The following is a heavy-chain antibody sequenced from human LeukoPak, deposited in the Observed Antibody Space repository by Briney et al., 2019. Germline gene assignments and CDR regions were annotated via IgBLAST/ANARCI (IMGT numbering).Heavy chain of an antibody. V-gene: IGHV3-7*03. Sequence: GGSLRLSCTASGFTFSSYWMSWVRQVPGRGPEWVANVNRDGSETYYLDSVKGRFTISKDNAKNSLYLQMNSLRAEDTALYHCARNNGMDVWGQGTTVIVSS. CDR2: VNRDGSET. CDR3: ARNNGMDV. J-gene: IGHJ6*02. CDR1: GFTFSSYW.